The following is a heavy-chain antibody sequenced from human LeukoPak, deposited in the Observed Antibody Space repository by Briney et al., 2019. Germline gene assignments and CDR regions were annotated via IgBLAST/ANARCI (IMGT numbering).Heavy chain of an antibody. J-gene: IGHJ4*02. CDR1: GFTFSSYA. CDR2: ISYDGSNK. Sequence: GGSLRLSCAASGFTFSSYAVHWVRQAPGKGLEWVAVISYDGSNKYYADSVKGRFTISRDNSKNTLYLQMNSLRAEDTAVYYCARDLSYYDSSGYFDYWGQGTLVTVSS. CDR3: ARDLSYYDSSGYFDY. D-gene: IGHD3-22*01. V-gene: IGHV3-30-3*01.